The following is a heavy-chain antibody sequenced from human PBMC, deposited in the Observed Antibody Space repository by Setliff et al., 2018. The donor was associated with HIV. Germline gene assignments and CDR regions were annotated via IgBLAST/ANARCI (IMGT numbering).Heavy chain of an antibody. D-gene: IGHD5-18*01. CDR3: ARADIYGYVDF. Sequence: SETLSLTCTVSGGSITRSSYYWAWIRQPPGKGLEWIGNIFYSGHTFYNPSLRSRVTISVDTSKKHFSLKLSSVTAADTAMYYCARADIYGYVDFWGQGTLVTVSS. CDR1: GGSITRSSYY. CDR2: IFYSGHT. J-gene: IGHJ4*02. V-gene: IGHV4-39*02.